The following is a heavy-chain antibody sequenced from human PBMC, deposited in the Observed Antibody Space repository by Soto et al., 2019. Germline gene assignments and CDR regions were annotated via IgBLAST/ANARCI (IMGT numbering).Heavy chain of an antibody. D-gene: IGHD3-22*01. CDR2: ISSISSNI. V-gene: IGHV3-48*01. J-gene: IGHJ3*02. CDR1: GFTFDTYS. CDR3: AREIDYYDSSGYYTSVHHAFDI. Sequence: GGSLRLSCAASGFTFDTYSMNWVRQAPGKGLEWVSYISSISSNIYYADSVKGRFTISRDNAKNSLYLQMNSLRGEDTAVYYCAREIDYYDSSGYYTSVHHAFDIWGQGTMVTVSS.